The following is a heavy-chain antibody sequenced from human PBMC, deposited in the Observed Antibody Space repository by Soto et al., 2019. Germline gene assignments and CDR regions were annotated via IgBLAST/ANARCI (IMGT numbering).Heavy chain of an antibody. J-gene: IGHJ5*02. CDR2: ISSSSSTI. V-gene: IGHV3-48*02. CDR3: ARDKVLLWFGEPKASWFDP. Sequence: PGGSLRLSCAASGFPFSGYSMNWVRPAPGKGLEWVSYISSSSSTIYYADSVKGRFTISRDNAKNSLYLQMNSLRDEDTAVYYCARDKVLLWFGEPKASWFDPWGQGTLVTVSS. D-gene: IGHD3-10*01. CDR1: GFPFSGYS.